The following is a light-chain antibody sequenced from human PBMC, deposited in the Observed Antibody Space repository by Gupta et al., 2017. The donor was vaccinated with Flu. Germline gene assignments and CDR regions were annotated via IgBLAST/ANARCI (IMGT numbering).Light chain of an antibody. J-gene: IGKJ4*01. V-gene: IGKV1-33*01. Sequence: DIQMTQSPSSLSASVGDRVTITCQASQEISNYLNWYQQKPGKAPKLLIYDASKLETGVPSRFSGSGSGTDFTFTISSLQPEDIATYYCQQEDNLPITFGGGTKVEIK. CDR2: DAS. CDR1: QEISNY. CDR3: QQEDNLPIT.